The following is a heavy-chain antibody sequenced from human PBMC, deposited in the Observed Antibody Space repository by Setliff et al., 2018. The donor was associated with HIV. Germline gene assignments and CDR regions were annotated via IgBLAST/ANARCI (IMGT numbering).Heavy chain of an antibody. CDR3: AIDGLSYNILPGSIAYFHSGMDV. V-gene: IGHV1-8*01. J-gene: IGHJ6*02. D-gene: IGHD3-9*01. CDR2: MNPNSGNA. CDR1: GYRLSSYD. Sequence: ASVKVSCKTSGYRLSSYDINWVRQASGKGLEWMGWMNPNSGNAGYAQMFQGRVTMTRDTSLSTAYMELSNLRSDDTAVYYCAIDGLSYNILPGSIAYFHSGMDVWGQGTTVTVSS.